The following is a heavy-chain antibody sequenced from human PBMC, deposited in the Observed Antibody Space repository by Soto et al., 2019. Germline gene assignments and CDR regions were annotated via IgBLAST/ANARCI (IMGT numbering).Heavy chain of an antibody. D-gene: IGHD2-15*01. CDR2: ISYDGSNK. Sequence: SPRLSFVASDFTFSTYVISSIRQGPGEGLSWLAVISYDGSNKYYADSVKGRFTISRDNSKNTLHLQLNSLRAEDTAVYYCAKDYGYCSGGSCYSSGWFDPWGQGTLVTVSS. CDR1: DFTFSTYV. CDR3: AKDYGYCSGGSCYSSGWFDP. V-gene: IGHV3-30*18. J-gene: IGHJ5*02.